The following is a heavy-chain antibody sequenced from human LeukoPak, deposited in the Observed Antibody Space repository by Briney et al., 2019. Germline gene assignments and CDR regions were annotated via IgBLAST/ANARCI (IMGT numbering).Heavy chain of an antibody. CDR1: GFPFSRYR. Sequence: GGSLRLSCAASGFPFSRYRINWLRQAPGKGLEWVSSISSSSNYIYYANSVKGRFTISRDNAKNSLYLQMSSLRAEDTAVYYCARETAGGDGDVWGQGTTVIVSS. V-gene: IGHV3-21*01. CDR2: ISSSSNYI. J-gene: IGHJ6*02. CDR3: ARETAGGDGDV. D-gene: IGHD2-21*01.